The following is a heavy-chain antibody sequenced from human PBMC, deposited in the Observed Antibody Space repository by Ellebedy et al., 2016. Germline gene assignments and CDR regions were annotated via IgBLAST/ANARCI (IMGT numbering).Heavy chain of an antibody. CDR3: VRDKRYGNDPSFDI. V-gene: IGHV3-74*01. Sequence: GGSLRLSXAASGFIFSNYWMHWVRQAPGKGPVWVSRSNGDGSSAAYADSVKGRFTVSRDNAKNTLYLQMSSLRADDTAVYFCVRDKRYGNDPSFDIWGQGTMVTVSA. CDR1: GFIFSNYW. J-gene: IGHJ3*02. CDR2: SNGDGSSA. D-gene: IGHD4-11*01.